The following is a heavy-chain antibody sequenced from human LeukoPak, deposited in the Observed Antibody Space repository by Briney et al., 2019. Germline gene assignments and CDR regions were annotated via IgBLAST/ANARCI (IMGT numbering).Heavy chain of an antibody. CDR1: GFTFSRYD. J-gene: IGHJ6*03. CDR2: IDSAGDT. Sequence: GGSLRLSCAASGFTFSRYDLHWVRQATGKGLEWVSAIDSAGDTYYPDSVKGRFAISRENAKNAVYLQIDSLRAGDTAVYYCARDAGGGSPPYYYYYYMDAWGKGTTVTASS. CDR3: ARDAGGGSPPYYYYYYMDA. D-gene: IGHD4-23*01. V-gene: IGHV3-13*01.